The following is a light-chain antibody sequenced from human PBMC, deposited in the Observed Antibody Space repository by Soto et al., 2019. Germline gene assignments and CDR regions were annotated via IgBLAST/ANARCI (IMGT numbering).Light chain of an antibody. V-gene: IGLV1-40*01. CDR3: QSYDTGLGGLI. Sequence: QSVLTQPPSVSGAPGQRVTIACTGSTSNFGAGYDVHWYRHLPGAAPKLLLSGHSHRPSGVPDRLSGSKSGTSASLAITGLQAEDEAYYYCQSYDTGLGGLIFGAGTKLTVL. J-gene: IGLJ2*01. CDR2: GHS. CDR1: TSNFGAGYD.